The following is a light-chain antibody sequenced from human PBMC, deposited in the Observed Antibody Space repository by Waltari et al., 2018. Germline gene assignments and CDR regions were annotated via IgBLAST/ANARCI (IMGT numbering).Light chain of an antibody. CDR1: QSILNSYNNRNY. V-gene: IGKV4-1*01. J-gene: IGKJ2*01. CDR2: WAS. Sequence: DIVMTQSPASLAVSLGERASINCKSSQSILNSYNNRNYLAWYQKKPGQPPKFLIYWASTREAGVPDGCSGGGSGTDFTLTISSLQAEDVAVYYCQQYYSTPPYTFGQGTKLEIK. CDR3: QQYYSTPPYT.